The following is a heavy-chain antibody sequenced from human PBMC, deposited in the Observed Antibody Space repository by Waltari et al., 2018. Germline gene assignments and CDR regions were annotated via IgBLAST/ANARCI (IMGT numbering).Heavy chain of an antibody. Sequence: EVQLLESGGGLVQPGGSLRLSCAASGFTFSKSGMTWVRQTPGKGLDWVATITDTGGSTFSADSVKGRFAISRDNSKNTLYLQMSSLRAGDTAVYYCATSFRGKFDFWGQGTLVTVSS. J-gene: IGHJ4*02. V-gene: IGHV3-23*01. D-gene: IGHD3-16*01. CDR1: GFTFSKSG. CDR2: ITDTGGST. CDR3: ATSFRGKFDF.